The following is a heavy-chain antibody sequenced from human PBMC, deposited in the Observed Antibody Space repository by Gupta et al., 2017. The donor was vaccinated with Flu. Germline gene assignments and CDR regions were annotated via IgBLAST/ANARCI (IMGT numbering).Heavy chain of an antibody. CDR1: GFIFTSYS. Sequence: EVQLLESGGDLVQTGGSLRLSCAASGFIFTSYSMSWVRQAPGKGLEWVSFISGRGGDTYYADSVKGRFTISRDNSKNMVYLQINTLRGEYTALYYCARVGYDAFDTWGKGTMVTVPS. CDR3: ARVGYDAFDT. J-gene: IGHJ3*02. V-gene: IGHV3-23*01. CDR2: ISGRGGDT. D-gene: IGHD5-12*01.